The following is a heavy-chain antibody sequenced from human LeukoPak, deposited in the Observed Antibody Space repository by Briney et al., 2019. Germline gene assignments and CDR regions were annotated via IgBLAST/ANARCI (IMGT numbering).Heavy chain of an antibody. CDR3: AKGQGRSGSYSNY. Sequence: GGSLRLSCAASGFTFSSYGMHWVRQAPGKGLEWVAVISYDGSNKYYADSVKGRFTISRDNSKNTLYLQMNSLRAEDTAVYYCAKGQGRSGSYSNYWGQGTLVTVSS. D-gene: IGHD1-26*01. CDR1: GFTFSSYG. J-gene: IGHJ4*02. V-gene: IGHV3-30*18. CDR2: ISYDGSNK.